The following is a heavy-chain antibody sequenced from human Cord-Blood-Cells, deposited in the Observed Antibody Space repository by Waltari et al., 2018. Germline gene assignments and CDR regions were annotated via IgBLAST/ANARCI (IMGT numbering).Heavy chain of an antibody. D-gene: IGHD7-27*01. CDR1: GGSFSGYY. J-gene: IGHJ4*02. CDR3: ARGGVTGDSDY. Sequence: QVQLQQWGAGLLKPSETLSPTCAVYGGSFSGYYWPWIRQPPGKGLEWIGEINHSGSTNYNTSLKSRVTISVDTSKNQFSLKLSSVTAADTAVYYCARGGVTGDSDYWGQGTLVTVSS. V-gene: IGHV4-34*01. CDR2: INHSGST.